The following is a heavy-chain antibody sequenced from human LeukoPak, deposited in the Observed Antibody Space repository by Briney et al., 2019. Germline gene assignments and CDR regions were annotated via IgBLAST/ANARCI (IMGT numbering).Heavy chain of an antibody. CDR2: ICSSGSTI. CDR3: ARALRTQYYYDSSSSPLAYYYGMDV. V-gene: IGHV3-11*04. CDR1: GFTFSDYY. J-gene: IGHJ6*02. Sequence: PGGSLRLSCAASGFTFSDYYMSWLRQAPGKGREWVLYICSSGSTIYYADSVKARFTISRDNAKNSLYLNMNSLSAEDTAVYYCARALRTQYYYDSSSSPLAYYYGMDVWGQGTTVTVSS. D-gene: IGHD3-22*01.